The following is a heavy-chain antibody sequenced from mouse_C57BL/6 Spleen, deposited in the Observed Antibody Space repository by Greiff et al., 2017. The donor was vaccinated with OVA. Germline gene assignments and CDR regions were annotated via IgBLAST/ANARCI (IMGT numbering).Heavy chain of an antibody. J-gene: IGHJ1*03. CDR1: GYSITSGYY. D-gene: IGHD1-1*01. Sequence: EVQLVESGPGLVKPSQSLSLTCSVTGYSITSGYYWTWIRQFPGNKLEWMGYISYDGSNNYNPSLKNRISITRDTSKNQFFLKLNSVTTEDTATYYCARSYGSSYFYWYFDVWGTGTTVTVSS. CDR2: ISYDGSN. V-gene: IGHV3-6*01. CDR3: ARSYGSSYFYWYFDV.